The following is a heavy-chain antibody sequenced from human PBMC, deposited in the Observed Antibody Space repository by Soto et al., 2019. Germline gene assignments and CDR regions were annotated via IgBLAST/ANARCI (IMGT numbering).Heavy chain of an antibody. J-gene: IGHJ4*02. CDR1: GGSISSSSYY. D-gene: IGHD3-10*01. Sequence: SETLSLTCTVSGGSISSSSYYWGWIRQPPGKGLEWIGSIYYSGSTYYNPSLKSRVTISVDTSKNQFSLKLSSVTAADTAVYYCXRFITMVRGVTSPLFDYWGQGTLVTVSS. CDR3: XRFITMVRGVTSPLFDY. V-gene: IGHV4-39*01. CDR2: IYYSGST.